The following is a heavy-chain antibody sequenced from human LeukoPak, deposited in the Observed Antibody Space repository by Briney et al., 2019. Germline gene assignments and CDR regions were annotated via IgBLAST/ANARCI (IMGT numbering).Heavy chain of an antibody. CDR3: ARDSRYYDILTGYNSGYYYMDV. D-gene: IGHD3-9*01. CDR1: GGSISSYY. Sequence: SSETLSLTCTVSGGSISSYYWSWIRQPAGKGLEWIGRIYTSGSTNYNPSLKSRVTMSVDTSKNQFSLKLSSVTAADTAVYYCARDSRYYDILTGYNSGYYYMDVWGKGTTVTISS. J-gene: IGHJ6*03. V-gene: IGHV4-4*07. CDR2: IYTSGST.